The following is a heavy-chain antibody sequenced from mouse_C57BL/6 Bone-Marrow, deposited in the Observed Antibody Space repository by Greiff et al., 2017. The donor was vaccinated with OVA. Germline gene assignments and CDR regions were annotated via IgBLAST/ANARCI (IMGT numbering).Heavy chain of an antibody. D-gene: IGHD2-3*01. Sequence: VQLQQSGAELMKPGASVKLSCKATGYTFSGYWIEWVKQRPGHGLEWIGEILPGSGSDNHNEKFKGKATFTADTSSNTAYMQLSSLTTEDSAIYYCARRWFLQGFDYWGQGTTLTVSS. CDR3: ARRWFLQGFDY. CDR1: GYTFSGYW. V-gene: IGHV1-9*01. CDR2: ILPGSGSD. J-gene: IGHJ2*01.